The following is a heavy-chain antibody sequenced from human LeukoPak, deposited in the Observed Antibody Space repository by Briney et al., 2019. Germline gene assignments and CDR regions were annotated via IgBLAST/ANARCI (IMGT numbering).Heavy chain of an antibody. CDR3: AKGEKYDFWSGYYNPDY. CDR2: ISGSRGNT. J-gene: IGHJ4*02. Sequence: GGSLRLSCAASGFTFSSNAMSWVRQAPGKGLEWISGISGSRGNTYYADSVKGRFTISRDNSKNTLYLQMNSLRAEDTAVYYCAKGEKYDFWSGYYNPDYWGQGTLVTVSS. CDR1: GFTFSSNA. V-gene: IGHV3-23*01. D-gene: IGHD3-3*01.